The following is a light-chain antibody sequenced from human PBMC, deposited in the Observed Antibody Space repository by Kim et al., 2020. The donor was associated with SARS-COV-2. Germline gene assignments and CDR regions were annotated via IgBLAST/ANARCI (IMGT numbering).Light chain of an antibody. J-gene: IGKJ1*01. CDR3: QQFGASPWT. V-gene: IGKV3-20*01. CDR2: DAS. CDR1: QNLGGSF. Sequence: PGERATLSCRASQNLGGSFLLWYQQKPGQPPRLLIYDASRRAAGIPDRFSGGGSGTDFTLTISRLEPEDFAVYYCQQFGASPWTFGQGTKVDIK.